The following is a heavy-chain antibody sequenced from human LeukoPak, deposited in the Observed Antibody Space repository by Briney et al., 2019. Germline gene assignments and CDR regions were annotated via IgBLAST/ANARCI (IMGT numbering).Heavy chain of an antibody. J-gene: IGHJ6*03. CDR2: IYYFGST. CDR1: GGSFSGHY. Sequence: PSETLSLTCAVYGGSFSGHYWTWIRQPPGKGLEWIGYIYYFGSTNYNPSLKSRVTISVDTSKNQFSLKLSSVTAADTAVYYCARALRSGYPPYYYYYMDVWGKGTTVTVSS. V-gene: IGHV4-59*11. D-gene: IGHD3-22*01. CDR3: ARALRSGYPPYYYYYMDV.